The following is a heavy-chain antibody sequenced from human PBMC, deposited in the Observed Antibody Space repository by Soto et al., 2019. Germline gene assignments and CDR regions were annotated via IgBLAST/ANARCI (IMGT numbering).Heavy chain of an antibody. Sequence: GGSLRLSCGASGFTFSSYAMSWVRQAPGKGLEWVSAISDSGGSTYCADSVKGRFTISRDNSKNTLYLQMNSLRAEDTAVYFCARGYRQSGYSSSWVFDYWGQGTLVTVSS. CDR1: GFTFSSYA. D-gene: IGHD6-13*01. CDR2: ISDSGGST. CDR3: ARGYRQSGYSSSWVFDY. V-gene: IGHV3-23*01. J-gene: IGHJ4*02.